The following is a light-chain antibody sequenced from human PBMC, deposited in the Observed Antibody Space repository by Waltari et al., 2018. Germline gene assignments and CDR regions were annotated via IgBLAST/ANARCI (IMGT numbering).Light chain of an antibody. V-gene: IGKV1-39*01. CDR2: AAS. CDR1: QSISSY. J-gene: IGKJ5*01. Sequence: DIQMTQSPSSLSASVGDRVTITCRASQSISSYLNWYQQKPGKAPKLLIYAASSLQSGVPSRFSGSGSGTDFTLTISSLQPEDFATYYCQQSYSTQGFTFGQGTRLEIK. CDR3: QQSYSTQGFT.